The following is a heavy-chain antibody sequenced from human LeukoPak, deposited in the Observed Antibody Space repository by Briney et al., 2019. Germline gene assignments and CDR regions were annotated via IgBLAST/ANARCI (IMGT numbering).Heavy chain of an antibody. J-gene: IGHJ4*02. CDR3: ARGYTAGWIPYDY. Sequence: SETLSLTCTVSGGSMNSNSYYWGWIRQPPGEGLEWIGSFYYTGSTYYNPSLMSRVTISADTSKNQFSLRLSSVAAADTAVYYCARGYTAGWIPYDYWGQGTLVTVSS. CDR1: GGSMNSNSYY. CDR2: FYYTGST. V-gene: IGHV4-39*01. D-gene: IGHD5-18*01.